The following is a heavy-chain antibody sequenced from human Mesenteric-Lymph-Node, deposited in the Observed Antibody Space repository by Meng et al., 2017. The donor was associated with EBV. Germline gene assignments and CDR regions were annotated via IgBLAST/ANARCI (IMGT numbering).Heavy chain of an antibody. V-gene: IGHV2-5*02. CDR2: IYWDDDK. CDR1: GFSLTNSGVG. J-gene: IGHJ4*02. CDR3: AHRPGVGAIDFDY. D-gene: IGHD1-26*01. Sequence: IHLQVSALTLLEPTPTLTPPCTVYGFSLTNSGVGVGWIRQPPGKALEWLALIYWDDDKRYSPSLKGRLTITKDTSKNQVVLTMTNIDPMDTATYFCAHRPGVGAIDFDYWGQGTLVTVSS.